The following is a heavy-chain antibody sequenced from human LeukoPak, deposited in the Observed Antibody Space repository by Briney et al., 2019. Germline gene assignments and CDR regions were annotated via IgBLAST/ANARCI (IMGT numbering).Heavy chain of an antibody. Sequence: SETLSLTCTVSGGSISSSSYYWGWIRQPPGKGLEWIGSIYYSRSTYYNPSLKSRVTISVDTSKNQFSLKLSSVTAADTAVYYCARRGYSYGLHDYWGQGTLVTVSS. CDR2: IYYSRST. CDR3: ARRGYSYGLHDY. D-gene: IGHD5-18*01. J-gene: IGHJ4*02. CDR1: GGSISSSSYY. V-gene: IGHV4-39*01.